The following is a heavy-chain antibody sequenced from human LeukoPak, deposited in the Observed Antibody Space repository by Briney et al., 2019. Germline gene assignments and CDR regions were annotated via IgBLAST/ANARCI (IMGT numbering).Heavy chain of an antibody. CDR2: ISGSGGST. CDR3: AKDGGYGSGLVGNFDY. CDR1: GFTFSNYA. V-gene: IGHV3-23*01. J-gene: IGHJ4*02. D-gene: IGHD1-26*01. Sequence: GGSLRLSCAASGFTFSNYAMNWVRQAPGKGLEWVSGISGSGGSTYYADSVKGRFTISRDNSKNTLYLQMNSLRVGDTAVYYCAKDGGYGSGLVGNFDYWGQGTLVTVSS.